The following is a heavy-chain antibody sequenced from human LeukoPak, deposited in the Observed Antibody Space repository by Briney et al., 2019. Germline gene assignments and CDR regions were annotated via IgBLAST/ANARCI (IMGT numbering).Heavy chain of an antibody. V-gene: IGHV4-30-4*07. CDR3: ARGSFYDSWTVYYFDY. J-gene: IGHJ4*02. CDR1: GGSISSGAYS. D-gene: IGHD2/OR15-2a*01. Sequence: PSETLSLTCAVSGGSISSGAYSWSWIRQPPGKGLEWIGYIYYSGSTYYNPSLKSRVIISVDTSKNQFSLKLSSVTAADTAVYYCARGSFYDSWTVYYFDYWGQGTLVTVSS. CDR2: IYYSGST.